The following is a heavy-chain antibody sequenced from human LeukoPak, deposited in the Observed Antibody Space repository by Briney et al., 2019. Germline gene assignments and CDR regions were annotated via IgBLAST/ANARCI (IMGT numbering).Heavy chain of an antibody. D-gene: IGHD3-22*01. CDR2: IYYSGST. CDR1: GGSISSYY. Sequence: SETLSLTCTDSGGSISSYYWSWIRQPPGKGLEWIGYIYYSGSTNYNPSLKSRVTISVDTSKNQFSLKLSSVTAADTAVYYCARDNDSSGNDAFDIWGQGTMVTVSS. V-gene: IGHV4-59*01. J-gene: IGHJ3*02. CDR3: ARDNDSSGNDAFDI.